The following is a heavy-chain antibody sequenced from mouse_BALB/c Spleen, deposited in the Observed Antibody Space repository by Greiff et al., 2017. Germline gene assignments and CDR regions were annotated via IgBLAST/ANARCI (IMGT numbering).Heavy chain of an antibody. Sequence: EVKLVESGGDLVKPGGSLKLSCAASGFTFSSYGMSWVRQTPDKRLEWVATISSVGSYTYYPDSVKGRFTISRDNAKNTLYLQMSSLKSEDTAMYYCARHRAYDYDDFDYWGQGTTLTVSS. CDR1: GFTFSSYG. V-gene: IGHV5-6*01. J-gene: IGHJ2*01. D-gene: IGHD2-4*01. CDR2: ISSVGSYT. CDR3: ARHRAYDYDDFDY.